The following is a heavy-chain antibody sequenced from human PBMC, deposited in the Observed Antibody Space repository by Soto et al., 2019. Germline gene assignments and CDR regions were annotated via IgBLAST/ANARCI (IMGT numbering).Heavy chain of an antibody. V-gene: IGHV3-72*01. CDR3: ARGYGSWEAFDL. Sequence: GGSLRVSWVVSGFTLSNYYMDWVRQAPRKGLEWVARSRNKANSYATEYAASVKGRFTISRDDSKNSLYLQMNNLKPEDTAVYYCARGYGSWEAFDLWGQGTMVTVSS. CDR1: GFTLSNYY. CDR2: SRNKANSYAT. J-gene: IGHJ3*01. D-gene: IGHD3-10*01.